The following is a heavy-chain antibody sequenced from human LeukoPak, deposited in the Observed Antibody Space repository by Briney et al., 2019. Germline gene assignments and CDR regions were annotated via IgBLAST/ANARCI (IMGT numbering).Heavy chain of an antibody. CDR1: GGTFSSYA. J-gene: IGHJ4*02. Sequence: SVKVSCKASGGTFSSYAISWVRQAPGQGLEWMGGIIPIFGTANYAQKFQGRVTITADESTSTAYMELSSLRSEDTAVYYCARGLSSVELFDYWGQGTLVTVSS. CDR2: IIPIFGTA. D-gene: IGHD2/OR15-2a*01. CDR3: ARGLSSVELFDY. V-gene: IGHV1-69*01.